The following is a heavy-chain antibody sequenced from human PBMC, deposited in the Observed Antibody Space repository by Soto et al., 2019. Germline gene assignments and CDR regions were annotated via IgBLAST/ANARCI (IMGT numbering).Heavy chain of an antibody. CDR2: TRNKANSYTT. Sequence: GGSLRLSCAASGFTFSDHYMDWVRQAPGKGLEWVGRTRNKANSYTTEYAASVKGRFTISRDDSKNSLYLQMNSLKTEDTAVYYCARATDCGGDCYYYFDYWGQGTLVTVSS. D-gene: IGHD2-21*02. CDR1: GFTFSDHY. J-gene: IGHJ4*02. CDR3: ARATDCGGDCYYYFDY. V-gene: IGHV3-72*01.